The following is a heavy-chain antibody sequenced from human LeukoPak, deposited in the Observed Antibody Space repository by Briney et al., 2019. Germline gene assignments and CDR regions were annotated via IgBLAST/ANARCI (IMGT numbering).Heavy chain of an antibody. CDR3: AKGGGYEAQYYYYYLDV. J-gene: IGHJ6*03. D-gene: IGHD5-12*01. CDR2: IRYDGSNK. V-gene: IGHV3-30*02. CDR1: GVTFSSNG. Sequence: GGSLRLSCAASGVTFSSNGIYWVRQAPGKGLEWVAFIRYDGSNKYYADSAKGRFTISRDNSKNTLYLQMKSLRDEDTAVYYCAKGGGYEAQYYYYYLDVWGKGTTVTISS.